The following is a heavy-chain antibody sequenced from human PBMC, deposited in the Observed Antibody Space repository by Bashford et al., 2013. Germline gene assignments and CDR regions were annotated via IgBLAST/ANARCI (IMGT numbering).Heavy chain of an antibody. CDR1: GFVTQRLVEWV. Sequence: SGPTLVNHTDLTLICTFSGFVTQRLVEWVWAGSVSPHGKALEWLALIYWDNDKYYSPSLKSRLTITKDTSKNQVVLTMTNMDPVDTATYYCAHRHYGDRRLDAFDIWGQGTMVTVSS. CDR2: IYWDNDK. J-gene: IGHJ3*02. V-gene: IGHV2-5*02. CDR3: AHRHYGDRRLDAFDI. D-gene: IGHD4-17*01.